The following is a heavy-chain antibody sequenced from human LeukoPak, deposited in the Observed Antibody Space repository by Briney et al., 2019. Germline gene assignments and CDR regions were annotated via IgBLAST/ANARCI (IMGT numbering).Heavy chain of an antibody. CDR1: GFTFSSYS. Sequence: GGSLRLSCTASGFTFSSYSMSWVRQAPGRGLEWVSTINSLGGSTYYADSVKGRFTISSDNSKNTLYLQMNSLRAEDTAVYYCAKRGAEVGATVAPGDYWGQGTLVTVSS. CDR3: AKRGAEVGATVAPGDY. V-gene: IGHV3-23*01. J-gene: IGHJ4*02. D-gene: IGHD1-26*01. CDR2: INSLGGST.